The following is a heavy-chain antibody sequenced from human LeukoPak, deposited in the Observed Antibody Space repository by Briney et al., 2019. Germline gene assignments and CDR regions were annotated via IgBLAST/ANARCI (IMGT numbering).Heavy chain of an antibody. CDR1: GITLSNYG. Sequence: AGGSLRLSCAVSGITLSNYGMSWVRQAPGKGLEWVAGISDSGGRTNYADSVKGRFTISRDNPKNTLYLQMNSLRAEDTATYFCAKRGVVIRVILVGFHKEANYFDSWGQGALVTVSS. D-gene: IGHD3-22*01. CDR2: ISDSGGRT. J-gene: IGHJ4*02. CDR3: AKRGVVIRVILVGFHKEANYFDS. V-gene: IGHV3-23*01.